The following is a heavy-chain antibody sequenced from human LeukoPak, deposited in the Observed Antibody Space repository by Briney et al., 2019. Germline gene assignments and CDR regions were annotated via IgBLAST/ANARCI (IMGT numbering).Heavy chain of an antibody. CDR1: GFTFDDYT. CDR2: ISWDGGST. CDR3: ARGLFTMIVVGYDAFDI. J-gene: IGHJ3*02. D-gene: IGHD3-22*01. V-gene: IGHV3-43*01. Sequence: GGSLRLSCAASGFTFDDYTMHWVRQAPGKGLEWVSLISWDGGSTYYADSVKGRFTISRDNSKNTLYLQMNSLRAEDTAVYYCARGLFTMIVVGYDAFDIWGQGTMVTVSS.